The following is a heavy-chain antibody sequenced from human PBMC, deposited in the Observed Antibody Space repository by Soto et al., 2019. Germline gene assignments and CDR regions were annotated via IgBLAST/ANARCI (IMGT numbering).Heavy chain of an antibody. D-gene: IGHD3-22*01. Sequence: ASVKVSCKASGYTFTGHGISWVRQAPGQGLEWMGWISAYNGYTNYAQTFQGRVTVTTDTPTRTAYMELRNLRSDDTAMYYCARDQSHVIPARHYYDTNGPRDWGPGPLVPVSP. J-gene: IGHJ4*02. CDR2: ISAYNGYT. CDR1: GYTFTGHG. CDR3: ARDQSHVIPARHYYDTNGPRD. V-gene: IGHV1-18*04.